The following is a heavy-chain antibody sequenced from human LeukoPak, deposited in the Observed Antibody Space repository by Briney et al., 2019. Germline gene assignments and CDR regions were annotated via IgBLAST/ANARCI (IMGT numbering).Heavy chain of an antibody. V-gene: IGHV1-2*02. CDR2: INPNSGGT. Sequence: GASVKVSCKASGYTFTGYYMHWVRQAPGQGLEWMGWINPNSGGTNYAQKFQGRVTMTRDTSISTAYMELSRLRSDDTAVHYCAREAEEIVVVITTAAYFDYWGQGTLVTVSS. CDR3: AREAEEIVVVITTAAYFDY. J-gene: IGHJ4*02. CDR1: GYTFTGYY. D-gene: IGHD3-22*01.